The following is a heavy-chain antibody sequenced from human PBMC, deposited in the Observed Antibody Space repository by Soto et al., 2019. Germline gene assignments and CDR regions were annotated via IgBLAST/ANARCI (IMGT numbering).Heavy chain of an antibody. CDR1: GVILSDQY. Sequence: EVQLVESGGGLVQPGGSLRLSCAVSGVILSDQYMDWVRQAPGKGLEWVGRTRDKPNSYTTEYAASVKGRFTISRDDSHNSLYLQMNSLKTEDTAVYFFRRPVPGSGHIHYWGQGTLVTVSS. CDR3: RRPVPGSGHIHY. J-gene: IGHJ4*02. V-gene: IGHV3-72*01. CDR2: TRDKPNSYTT. D-gene: IGHD3-10*01.